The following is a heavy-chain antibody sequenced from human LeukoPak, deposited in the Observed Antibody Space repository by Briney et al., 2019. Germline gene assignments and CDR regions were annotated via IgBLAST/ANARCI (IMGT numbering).Heavy chain of an antibody. D-gene: IGHD4-17*01. Sequence: GGSLRLSCAASGFTFSSYAMSWVRQAPGQGLEWVSAISGSGGSTYYADSVKGRFTISRDNSKNTLYLQMNSLRAEDTAVYYCARGGDYGDAQIDHWGQGTLVTVSS. CDR2: ISGSGGST. CDR1: GFTFSSYA. V-gene: IGHV3-23*01. CDR3: ARGGDYGDAQIDH. J-gene: IGHJ5*02.